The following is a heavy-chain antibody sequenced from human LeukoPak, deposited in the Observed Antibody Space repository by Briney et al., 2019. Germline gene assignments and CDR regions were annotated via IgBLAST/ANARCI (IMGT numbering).Heavy chain of an antibody. V-gene: IGHV1-18*01. CDR1: GYTFTSYG. J-gene: IGHJ4*02. Sequence: GASVKVSCKASGYTFTSYGISWVRQAPGQGLEWMGWISAYNGNTNYAQKLQGRVTMTTDTSTSTAYMELRSLRSNDTAVYYCARGSVDIVATPILYWGQGTLVTVSS. CDR3: ARGSVDIVATPILY. D-gene: IGHD5-12*01. CDR2: ISAYNGNT.